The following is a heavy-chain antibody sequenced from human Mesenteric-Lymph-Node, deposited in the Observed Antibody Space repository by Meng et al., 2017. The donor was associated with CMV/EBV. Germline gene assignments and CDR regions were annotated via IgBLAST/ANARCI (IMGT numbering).Heavy chain of an antibody. CDR1: GFTFTSYT. Sequence: GESLKISCVASGFTFTSYTMYWVRQAPGKGLEWVSSISDSSTYIYYADSVKGRFTISRDNAKNSLYLQMNSLRAEDTAVYYCARGGSSGWVYWGQGTLVTVSS. D-gene: IGHD6-19*01. CDR2: ISDSSTYI. J-gene: IGHJ4*02. CDR3: ARGGSSGWVY. V-gene: IGHV3-21*01.